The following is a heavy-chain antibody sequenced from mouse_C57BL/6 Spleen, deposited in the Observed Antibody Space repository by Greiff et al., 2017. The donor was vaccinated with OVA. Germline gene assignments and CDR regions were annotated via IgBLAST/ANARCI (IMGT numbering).Heavy chain of an antibody. CDR2: INPSTGGT. CDR3: ASLTWGDY. J-gene: IGHJ2*01. CDR1: GYSFTGYY. D-gene: IGHD4-1*01. Sequence: EVKLVESGPELVKPGASVKISCKASGYSFTGYYMNWVKQSPEKSLEWIGEINPSTGGTTYNQKFKAKATLTVDKSSSTAYMQLKSLTAEDSAVYYCASLTWGDYWGQGTTLTVSS. V-gene: IGHV1-42*01.